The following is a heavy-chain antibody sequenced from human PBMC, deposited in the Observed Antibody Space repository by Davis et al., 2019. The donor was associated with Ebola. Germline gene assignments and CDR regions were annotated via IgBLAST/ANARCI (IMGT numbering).Heavy chain of an antibody. CDR1: GGPISSYY. D-gene: IGHD5-18*01. CDR2: IYYSGST. V-gene: IGHV4-59*12. Sequence: MPSETLSLTCTVSGGPISSYYWSWIRQPPGKGLEWIEYIYYSGSTNYNPSLKSRVTISVDTSKNQFSLKLSSVTAADTAVYYCARGRRYSYGPPRYWGQGTLVTVSS. CDR3: ARGRRYSYGPPRY. J-gene: IGHJ4*02.